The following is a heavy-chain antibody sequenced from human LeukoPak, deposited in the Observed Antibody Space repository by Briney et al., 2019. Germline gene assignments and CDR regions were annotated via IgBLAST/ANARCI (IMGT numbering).Heavy chain of an antibody. D-gene: IGHD3-22*01. V-gene: IGHV4-39*01. Sequence: SETLSLTCTVSGGSVSSSSYHWGWIRQPPGKGLEWIGSVFYSGSTYYNPSLKSRVTMSVDTSKNQFSLKLSSVIAADTAVYYCVVSSRYFYDSSAYPPRRYYYMDVWGKETTVTISS. CDR2: VFYSGST. CDR1: GGSVSSSSYH. CDR3: VVSSRYFYDSSAYPPRRYYYMDV. J-gene: IGHJ6*03.